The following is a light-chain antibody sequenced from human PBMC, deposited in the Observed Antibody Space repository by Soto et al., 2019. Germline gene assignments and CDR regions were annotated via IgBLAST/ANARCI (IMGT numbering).Light chain of an antibody. V-gene: IGKV1-12*02. J-gene: IGKJ5*01. Sequence: DLPMTQSPSSVSASVGDRVTISCRASQHIITWVAWYQQKPGKAPRLLIYAASSLQSGVPSRFSGSASGTDFTLTISSLQPEDFATYYCQQAYTFPSTFGQGTRLEIK. CDR3: QQAYTFPST. CDR1: QHIITW. CDR2: AAS.